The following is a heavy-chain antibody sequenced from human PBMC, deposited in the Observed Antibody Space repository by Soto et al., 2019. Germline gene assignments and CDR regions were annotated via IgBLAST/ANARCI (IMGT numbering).Heavy chain of an antibody. CDR2: IIPMFGKA. Sequence: QVQLVQSGAEVKKPGSSVKVSCKASGGTFSRYAISWVRQAPGRGLEWMGGIIPMFGKANYAQKFQDRITITADESTSTGYLELRSLRSEDTAMYYCARDGTLYDSSGYYYLYWGQGTLVTVSS. D-gene: IGHD3-22*01. V-gene: IGHV1-69*01. J-gene: IGHJ4*02. CDR1: GGTFSRYA. CDR3: ARDGTLYDSSGYYYLY.